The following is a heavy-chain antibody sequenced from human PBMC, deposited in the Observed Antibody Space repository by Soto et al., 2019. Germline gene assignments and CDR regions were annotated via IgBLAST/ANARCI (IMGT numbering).Heavy chain of an antibody. CDR3: VKDVRPDGYWDFDY. CDR2: ILGRGDT. CDR1: GFTFSTFA. J-gene: IGHJ4*02. Sequence: EVQLLESGGGSVQPGGSWRPSWAASGFTFSTFAMSWVRQPQGKGLEWVSGILGRGDTYYEGSLKGRFTISRDNSKNTLFLQLNSLRVEDTAIYYCVKDVRPDGYWDFDYWGQGTLVTVSS. V-gene: IGHV3-23*01. D-gene: IGHD5-12*01.